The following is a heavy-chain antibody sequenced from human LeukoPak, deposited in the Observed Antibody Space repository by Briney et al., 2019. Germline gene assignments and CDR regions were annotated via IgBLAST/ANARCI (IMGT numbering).Heavy chain of an antibody. V-gene: IGHV3-11*01. CDR3: ARDLRYYDSSGYYYPMGY. CDR1: GFTFSDYY. D-gene: IGHD3-22*01. J-gene: IGHJ4*02. Sequence: GGSLRLPCAASGFTFSDYYMSWIRQAPGKGREWVSYISSSGSTIYYADSVKGRFTISMDNAKNSLYLQMNSLRAEDTAVYYCARDLRYYDSSGYYYPMGYWGQGTLVTVSS. CDR2: ISSSGSTI.